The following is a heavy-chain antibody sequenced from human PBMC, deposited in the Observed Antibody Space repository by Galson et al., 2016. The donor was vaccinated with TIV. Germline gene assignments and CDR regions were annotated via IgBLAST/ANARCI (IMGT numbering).Heavy chain of an antibody. D-gene: IGHD2-21*02. V-gene: IGHV3-20*01. J-gene: IGHJ4*02. CDR2: IIGNGILT. Sequence: SLRLSCAASGFTFEHYGMTWVRQRPGKGLEWVSDIIGNGILTDYADSVKGRFTISSDNDKNSLDLHMNSLRAEDTDLCLCARHVSCGGDCYYFDLWGQGTLVTVSS. CDR3: ARHVSCGGDCYYFDL. CDR1: GFTFEHYG.